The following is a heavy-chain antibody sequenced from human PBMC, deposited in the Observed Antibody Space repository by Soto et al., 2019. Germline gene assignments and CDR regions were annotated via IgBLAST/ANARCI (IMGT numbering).Heavy chain of an antibody. J-gene: IGHJ4*02. CDR3: ARSDSSGYSTYLDY. CDR2: INHSGST. V-gene: IGHV4-34*01. Sequence: QVQLQQWGAGLLKPSETLSLTCAVYGGSFSGYYWSWIRQPPGKGLEWIGEINHSGSTNCNPSLKTRVTISAETSKKQFSLQLTSVTAADTAVYYCARSDSSGYSTYLDYWGQGTLVTVSS. CDR1: GGSFSGYY. D-gene: IGHD3-22*01.